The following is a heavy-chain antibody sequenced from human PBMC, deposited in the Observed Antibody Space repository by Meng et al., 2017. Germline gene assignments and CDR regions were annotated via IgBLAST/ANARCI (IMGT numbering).Heavy chain of an antibody. J-gene: IGHJ5*02. CDR3: AKDGYYYGAGSYYIMDWFDT. Sequence: GESLKISCETSGFTFSDCTLNCVRQASGNGLEWVGRIRPESDSYKTTYAESVKGRFAISWEDSKNTAYLQMNRLKAEDNAVYYCAKDGYYYGAGSYYIMDWFDTWGQGTLVTVSS. D-gene: IGHD3-10*01. CDR1: GFTFSDCT. V-gene: IGHV3-73*01. CDR2: IRPESDSYKT.